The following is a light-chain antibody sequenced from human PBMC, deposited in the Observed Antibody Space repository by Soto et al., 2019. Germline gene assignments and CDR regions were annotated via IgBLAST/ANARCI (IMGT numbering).Light chain of an antibody. J-gene: IGKJ4*01. Sequence: EIVLTQSPATLSLSPGERATLSCRASQSVSSYLAWYQQKPGQAPRLLIYDASKRATGIPGRFSGSGSGTDFTRTISGLEPEEFAVYYCQHRSNWPLTFGGGTKVEIK. CDR3: QHRSNWPLT. V-gene: IGKV3-11*01. CDR2: DAS. CDR1: QSVSSY.